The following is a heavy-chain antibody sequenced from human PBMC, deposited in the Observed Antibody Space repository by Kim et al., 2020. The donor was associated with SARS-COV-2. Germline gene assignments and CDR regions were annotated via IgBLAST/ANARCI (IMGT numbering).Heavy chain of an antibody. J-gene: IGHJ4*02. Sequence: SETLSLTCTVSGGSISSSSYYWGWIRQPPGKGLEWIGSIYYSGSTYYNPSLKSRVTISVDTSKNQFSLKLSSVTAADTAVYYCARHSTHSLRYKGFWFLDYWGQGTLVTVSS. CDR1: GGSISSSSYY. CDR3: ARHSTHSLRYKGFWFLDY. CDR2: IYYSGST. V-gene: IGHV4-39*01. D-gene: IGHD1-20*01.